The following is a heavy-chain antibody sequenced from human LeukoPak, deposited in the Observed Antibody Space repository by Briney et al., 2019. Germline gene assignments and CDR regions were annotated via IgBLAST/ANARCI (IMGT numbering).Heavy chain of an antibody. J-gene: IGHJ2*01. D-gene: IGHD4-17*01. Sequence: SGPALVKPPQTLTLTCTFSGFSLRTRGMRVSWIRQPPGKALEWLSRIDWDDDKFHSTSLKTRLTISKDTSKNQVVLTMTNMDPVDTATYYCARHPPTTDWYFDLWGRGTLVTVSS. CDR3: ARHPPTTDWYFDL. V-gene: IGHV2-70*04. CDR1: GFSLRTRGMR. CDR2: IDWDDDK.